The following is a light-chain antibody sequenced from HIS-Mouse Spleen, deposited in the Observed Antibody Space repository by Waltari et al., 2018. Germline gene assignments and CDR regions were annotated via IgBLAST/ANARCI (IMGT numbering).Light chain of an antibody. CDR2: GAS. J-gene: IGKJ1*01. Sequence: EIVMKQSPATLSVSPGERATLSCRASQSVSSNLAWYQHKPGHAPRLLIYGASTRATGIPARFSGSGSGTEFTLTISSLQSEDFAVYYCQQYNNWPPGTFGQGTKVEIK. V-gene: IGKV3-15*01. CDR3: QQYNNWPPGT. CDR1: QSVSSN.